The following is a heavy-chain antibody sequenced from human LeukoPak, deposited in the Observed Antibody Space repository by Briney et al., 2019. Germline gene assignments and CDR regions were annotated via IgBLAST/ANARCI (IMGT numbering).Heavy chain of an antibody. V-gene: IGHV4-59*01. Sequence: PSETLSLTCTVSGGSISSYYWSWIRQPPGKGLEWIGYIYYSGSTNYNPSLKSRVTISVDTSKNQFSLKLSSVTAADTAVYYCARWATTVAANDAFDIWGQGTMVTVSS. CDR3: ARWATTVAANDAFDI. CDR1: GGSISSYY. D-gene: IGHD4-23*01. J-gene: IGHJ3*02. CDR2: IYYSGST.